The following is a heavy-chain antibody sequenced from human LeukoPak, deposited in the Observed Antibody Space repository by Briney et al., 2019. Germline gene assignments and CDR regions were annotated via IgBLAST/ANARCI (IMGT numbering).Heavy chain of an antibody. V-gene: IGHV3-30*18. CDR1: GFIFSSYG. CDR2: ISSDETNI. J-gene: IGHJ5*02. D-gene: IGHD2-15*01. CDR3: AKDPYRVVFATGNYLDP. Sequence: GGSLRLSCAASGFIFSSYGIHWVRQAPGKGLEWVAVISSDETNIRYGDSVGGRFTVSRDNAKNTVYLQMNSLGADDTAVYYCAKDPYRVVFATGNYLDPWGQGTLVTVSS.